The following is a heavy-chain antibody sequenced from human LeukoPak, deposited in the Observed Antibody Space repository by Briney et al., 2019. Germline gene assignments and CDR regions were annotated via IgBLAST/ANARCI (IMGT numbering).Heavy chain of an antibody. V-gene: IGHV3-74*01. Sequence: GGSLRLSCAASGFTFNTYWMHGVRQAPGRGLVWVSRINFDGSTTDYADSVKGRFTISRDNAKNTLYLQMNSLRAEDTALYYCARDFFVDSWGQGTLVTVSS. CDR2: INFDGSTT. D-gene: IGHD2/OR15-2a*01. CDR3: ARDFFVDS. J-gene: IGHJ4*02. CDR1: GFTFNTYW.